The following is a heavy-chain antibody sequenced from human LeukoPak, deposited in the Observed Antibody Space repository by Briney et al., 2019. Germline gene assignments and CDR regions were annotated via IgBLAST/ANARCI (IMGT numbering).Heavy chain of an antibody. D-gene: IGHD3-10*01. Sequence: AAVTVSCKASGYTFTSYYMHWVRQAPGQGLEWMGIINPSGGSTSYAQKFQGRVTMTRNTSTSTVYMELSSLRSEDTAVYYCARETPPDFYGSGSYYNPHFDYWGQGTLVTVSS. J-gene: IGHJ4*02. CDR1: GYTFTSYY. CDR2: INPSGGST. CDR3: ARETPPDFYGSGSYYNPHFDY. V-gene: IGHV1-46*01.